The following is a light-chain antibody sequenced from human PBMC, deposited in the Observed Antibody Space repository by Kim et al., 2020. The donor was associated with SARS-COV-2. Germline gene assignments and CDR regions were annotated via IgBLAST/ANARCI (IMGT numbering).Light chain of an antibody. J-gene: IGKJ1*01. CDR2: RAS. V-gene: IGKV3-15*01. CDR1: QSVSSS. Sequence: EIVMTQSPATLSVSPGERATLSCRASQSVSSSLAWYQQKPGQAPRLLIYRASTRATGIPARFSGSGSGTEFTLTISSLQSEDFALYYCQQYNNWPPWTFGQGTKVDIK. CDR3: QQYNNWPPWT.